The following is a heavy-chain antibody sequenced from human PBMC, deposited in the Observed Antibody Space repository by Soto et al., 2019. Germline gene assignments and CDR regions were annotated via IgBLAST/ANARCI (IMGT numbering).Heavy chain of an antibody. CDR1: GYIFTSYG. CDR3: ARGGVGSTSGWFDP. CDR2: ITAYNGNT. V-gene: IGHV1-18*01. D-gene: IGHD1-26*01. Sequence: QVQLVQSGGEVKKPGASVTVSCKASGYIFTSYGVSWVRQAPGQGLEWMGWITAYNGNTNYAQKFQGRVTMTTDTSTTTSYMEGRSRTSDDTAVYYCARGGVGSTSGWFDPWGQGTLVIVSS. J-gene: IGHJ5*02.